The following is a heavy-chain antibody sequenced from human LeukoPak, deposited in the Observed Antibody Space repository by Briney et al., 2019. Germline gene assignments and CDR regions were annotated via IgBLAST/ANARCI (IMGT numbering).Heavy chain of an antibody. CDR3: SRGPIQLWVHNGMDV. Sequence: GRSLRLSCTTSGFNLGDHAMTWVRQAPGQGQEWVGFIRSKAYRGTTEYAASVKGRFTISRDDSKSVVYLQMNSLKSEDTAVYYCSRGPIQLWVHNGMDVWGQGTTVTVSS. CDR2: IRSKAYRGTT. J-gene: IGHJ6*02. V-gene: IGHV3-49*04. D-gene: IGHD5-18*01. CDR1: GFNLGDHA.